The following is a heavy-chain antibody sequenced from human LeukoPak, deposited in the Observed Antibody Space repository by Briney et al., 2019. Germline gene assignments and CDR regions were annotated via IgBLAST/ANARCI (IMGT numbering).Heavy chain of an antibody. CDR1: GFTFSSYA. CDR3: AKDPSCSDRYGSNRFDP. CDR2: ISDSGGGT. D-gene: IGHD5-24*01. J-gene: IGHJ5*02. V-gene: IGHV3-23*01. Sequence: PGGSLRLSCAASGFTFSSYAMNWVRQAPGKGLEWVSGISDSGGGTYYADPVKGRFTISRDNSKNTLYLQMNSLRAEDTAVYYCAKDPSCSDRYGSNRFDPWGQGTLVTVSS.